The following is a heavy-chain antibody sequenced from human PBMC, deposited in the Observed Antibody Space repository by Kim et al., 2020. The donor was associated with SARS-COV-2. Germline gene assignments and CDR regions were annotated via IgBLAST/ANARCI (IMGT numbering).Heavy chain of an antibody. J-gene: IGHJ3*02. CDR2: INAGNGNT. CDR1: GYTFTSYA. D-gene: IGHD2-2*01. CDR3: ARGSALIVVVPAASRGGVDAFDI. V-gene: IGHV1-3*01. Sequence: ASVKVSCKASGYTFTSYAMHWVRQAPGQRLEWMGWINAGNGNTKYSQKFQGRVTITRDTSASTAYMELSSLRSEDTAVYYCARGSALIVVVPAASRGGVDAFDIWGQGTMVTVSS.